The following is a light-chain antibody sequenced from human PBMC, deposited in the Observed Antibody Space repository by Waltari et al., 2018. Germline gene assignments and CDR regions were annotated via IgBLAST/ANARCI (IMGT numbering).Light chain of an antibody. J-gene: IGLJ3*02. Sequence: QSALTQPPSVSGSPGQSVTISCPGTSTDVGGYNYVPWYLHHPGKAPKLIIYDVSERPSGVPDRFSGSKSGNTASLTISGLQADDEADYFCCSYAGSYTYWVFGGGTTLTVL. CDR2: DVS. CDR3: CSYAGSYTYWV. V-gene: IGLV2-11*01. CDR1: STDVGGYNY.